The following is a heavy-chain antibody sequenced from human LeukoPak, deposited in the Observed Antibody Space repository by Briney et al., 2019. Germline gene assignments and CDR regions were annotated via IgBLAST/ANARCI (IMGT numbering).Heavy chain of an antibody. CDR2: ITTSDGNT. D-gene: IGHD7-27*01. CDR1: GFTFSSYT. V-gene: IGHV3-23*01. Sequence: GGSLRLSCAASGFTFSSYTMSWVRQAPGKGLEWVSTITTSDGNTYYADSVKGRFTVSRDNSKNTLFLQMNSLRAEDTAVYYCAKDGGLWVSAHWGDFWGRGTLVTVSS. CDR3: AKDGGLWVSAHWGDF. J-gene: IGHJ4*02.